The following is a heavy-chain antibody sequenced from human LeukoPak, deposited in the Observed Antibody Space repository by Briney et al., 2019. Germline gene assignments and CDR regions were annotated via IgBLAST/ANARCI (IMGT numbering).Heavy chain of an antibody. V-gene: IGHV3-7*01. CDR1: GFTFSSYS. Sequence: GGSLRLSCAASGFTFSSYSMTWVRQPPGKGLEWVANIKQDGSKKYYVDSVKGRFTISRDNAKNSLFLQMNSLRAEDTAVYYCARDYYGSGSYYDCWGQGTLVTVSS. CDR2: IKQDGSKK. D-gene: IGHD3-10*01. J-gene: IGHJ4*02. CDR3: ARDYYGSGSYYDC.